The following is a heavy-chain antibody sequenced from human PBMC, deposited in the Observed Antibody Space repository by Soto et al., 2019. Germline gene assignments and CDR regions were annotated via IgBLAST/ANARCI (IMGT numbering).Heavy chain of an antibody. CDR1: GGSISGYD. V-gene: IGHV4-59*12. J-gene: IGHJ5*02. CDR2: MYNTGST. Sequence: PSETLSLTCTVSGGSISGYDWSWIRQPPGKGLEWIGYMYNTGSTVYNPSLKSRVTISVDTSKNQFSLKLSSVTAADTAVYYCARDRGSSWRFNWFDPWGQGTLVTVSS. D-gene: IGHD6-13*01. CDR3: ARDRGSSWRFNWFDP.